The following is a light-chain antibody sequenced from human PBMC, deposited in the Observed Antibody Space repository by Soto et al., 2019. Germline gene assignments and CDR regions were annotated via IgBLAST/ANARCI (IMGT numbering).Light chain of an antibody. Sequence: DIQMTQSPSSLSASVGDRVTISCRSSENIRNYLIWYRQKPGKAPELLMYVGSTLESGVPSRFSGSGLVTDFTLTIKSLQPEDFGVYYCQQSYIVPYTFGRGTSLDI. CDR1: ENIRNY. CDR2: VGS. V-gene: IGKV1-39*01. J-gene: IGKJ2*01. CDR3: QQSYIVPYT.